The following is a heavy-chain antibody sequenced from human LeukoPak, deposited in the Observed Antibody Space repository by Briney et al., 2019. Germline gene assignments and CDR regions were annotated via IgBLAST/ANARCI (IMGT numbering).Heavy chain of an antibody. V-gene: IGHV3-23*01. CDR2: ISGSGGST. Sequence: GGSLRLSCVASGFPFSIYAMNWVRQAPGKGLEWVSAISGSGGSTYYADSVKGRFTISRDNSKNTLYLQMNSLRAEDTAVYYCAKVVAAAGTRNYYGMDVWGQGTTVTVSS. D-gene: IGHD6-13*01. J-gene: IGHJ6*02. CDR3: AKVVAAAGTRNYYGMDV. CDR1: GFPFSIYA.